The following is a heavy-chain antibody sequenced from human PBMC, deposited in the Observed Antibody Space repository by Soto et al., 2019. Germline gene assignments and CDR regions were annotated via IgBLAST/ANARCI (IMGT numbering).Heavy chain of an antibody. CDR2: ISSSGSTI. CDR3: ASPTYYDFWSGYPNIGQNIDY. D-gene: IGHD3-3*01. J-gene: IGHJ4*02. Sequence: GGSLRLSCAASGFTFSDYYMSWIRQAPGKGLEWVSYISSSGSTIYYADSVKGRFTISRDNAKNSLYLQMNSLRAEDTAVYYCASPTYYDFWSGYPNIGQNIDYWGQGTLVNVSS. CDR1: GFTFSDYY. V-gene: IGHV3-11*01.